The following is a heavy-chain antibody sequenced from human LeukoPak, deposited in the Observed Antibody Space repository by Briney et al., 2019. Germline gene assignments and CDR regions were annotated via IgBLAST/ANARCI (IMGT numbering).Heavy chain of an antibody. CDR1: GYTFTSYA. D-gene: IGHD6-19*01. CDR3: ARGPIAVAGEYFQH. V-gene: IGHV1-3*03. J-gene: IGHJ1*01. Sequence: ASVKVSCKTSGYTFTSYAIHWVRQAPGQTLEWMGWINAGDANIKYSREFQGRVTITADKSTSTAYMELSSLRSEDTAVYYCARGPIAVAGEYFQHWGQGTLVTVSS. CDR2: INAGDANI.